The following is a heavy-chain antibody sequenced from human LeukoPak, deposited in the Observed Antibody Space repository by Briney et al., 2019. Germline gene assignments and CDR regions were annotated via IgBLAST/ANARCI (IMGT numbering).Heavy chain of an antibody. CDR3: VRDAWMASTPLDY. CDR1: GFTFSSYW. CDR2: INSAGRTT. V-gene: IGHV3-74*01. D-gene: IGHD5-24*01. Sequence: PGGPLRLSCAASGFTFSSYWMHWVRQAPGKGLVWVSRINSAGRTTTYADSVKGRFTISRDNAKNTLYLQMNSLRAEDTAVYYCVRDAWMASTPLDYWGQGTLVTVSS. J-gene: IGHJ4*02.